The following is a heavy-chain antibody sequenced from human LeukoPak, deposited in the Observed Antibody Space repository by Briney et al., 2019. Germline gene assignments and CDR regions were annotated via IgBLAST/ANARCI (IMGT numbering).Heavy chain of an antibody. CDR3: ARSGTTYYYDSGSRI. J-gene: IGHJ3*02. Sequence: PGRSLRLSCAASGFTFSSYAMHWVRQAPGKGLEWVAVISYDGSNKYYADSVKGRFTISRDNSKNTLYLQMNSLRAEDTAVYYCARSGTTYYYDSGSRIWGQGTMVTVSS. D-gene: IGHD3-22*01. V-gene: IGHV3-30-3*01. CDR2: ISYDGSNK. CDR1: GFTFSSYA.